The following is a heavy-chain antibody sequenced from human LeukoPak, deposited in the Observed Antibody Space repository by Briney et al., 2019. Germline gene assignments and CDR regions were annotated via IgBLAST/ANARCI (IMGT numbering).Heavy chain of an antibody. D-gene: IGHD1-7*01. CDR1: GGSVSSGSYH. V-gene: IGHV4-61*01. Sequence: PSETLSLTCTVSGGSVSSGSYHWSWIRQPPGKGLEWIGYIYYSGSTNYNPSLKSRVTISVDTSKNQFSLELSSVTAADTAVYYCARVPGGGTAANWGQGTMVTVSS. CDR3: ARVPGGGTAAN. CDR2: IYYSGST. J-gene: IGHJ3*01.